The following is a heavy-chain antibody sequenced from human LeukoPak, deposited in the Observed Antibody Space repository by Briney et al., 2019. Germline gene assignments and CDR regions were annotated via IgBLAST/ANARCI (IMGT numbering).Heavy chain of an antibody. J-gene: IGHJ6*03. V-gene: IGHV3-23*01. D-gene: IGHD2-21*02. Sequence: GGSLRLSCAASGFTFSSYAMSWVRQAPGKGLEWVSAISGSGGSTYYADSVKGRFTISRDNSKNTLYLQVNSLRAEDTAVYYCSKVLLFNSSYYMDVWGKGTTVTVSS. CDR2: ISGSGGST. CDR1: GFTFSSYA. CDR3: SKVLLFNSSYYMDV.